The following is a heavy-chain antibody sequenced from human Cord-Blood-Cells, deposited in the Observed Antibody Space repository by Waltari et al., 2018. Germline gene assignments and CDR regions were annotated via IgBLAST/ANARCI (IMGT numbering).Heavy chain of an antibody. Sequence: QVQLQQWGAGLLKPSETLSLTCAVYGGSFSGYSWSWIRQPPGKGLEWIGEINHSGSTNYNPSLKSRVTISVDTSKNQFSLKLSSVTAADTAVYYCARGHYYDSSGYYYYLHWGQGTLVTVSS. CDR2: INHSGST. CDR1: GGSFSGYS. D-gene: IGHD3-22*01. J-gene: IGHJ4*02. CDR3: ARGHYYDSSGYYYYLH. V-gene: IGHV4-34*01.